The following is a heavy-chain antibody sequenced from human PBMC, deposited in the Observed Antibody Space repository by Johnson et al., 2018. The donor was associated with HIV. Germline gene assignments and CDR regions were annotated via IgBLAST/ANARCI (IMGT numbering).Heavy chain of an antibody. V-gene: IGHV3-20*04. D-gene: IGHD6-25*01. CDR2: ISWNGGSA. CDR1: GFTFSSYA. Sequence: MQLVESGGGVARPGGSLRLSCEASGFTFSSYAMSWVRQATGKGLEWVSGISWNGGSAAYADSVKGRFTISRDNAKNSLYLQMNTLRVEDTAFYSCARESGQAFDVWGQGTIVTVSS. J-gene: IGHJ3*01. CDR3: ARESGQAFDV.